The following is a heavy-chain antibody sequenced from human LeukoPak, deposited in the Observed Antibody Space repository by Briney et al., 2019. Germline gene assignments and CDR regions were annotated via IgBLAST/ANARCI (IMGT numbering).Heavy chain of an antibody. Sequence: PSETLSLTCTVSGGSISSGGYYWSWIRQPPGKGLEWIGYIYHSGSTYYNPSLKSRVTISVDRSKNQFSLKLSSVTAADTAVYYCARCFVRKHPPDYWGQGTLVTVSS. V-gene: IGHV4-30-2*01. CDR1: GGSISSGGYY. J-gene: IGHJ4*02. CDR3: ARCFVRKHPPDY. D-gene: IGHD3-16*01. CDR2: IYHSGST.